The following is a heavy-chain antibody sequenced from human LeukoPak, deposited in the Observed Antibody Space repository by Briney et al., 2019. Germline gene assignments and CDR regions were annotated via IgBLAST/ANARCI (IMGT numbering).Heavy chain of an antibody. CDR2: ISNDGKYI. CDR1: GFTFSSYS. CDR3: AKQFVATGGYYYYCMDV. V-gene: IGHV3-21*01. Sequence: GGSLRLSCAASGFTFSSYSMNWVRQAPGKGLEWVSSISNDGKYIYYADSVKGRFTISRDNAKSSLYLQMNSLRAEDTAVYYCAKQFVATGGYYYYCMDVWGKGTTVTVSS. J-gene: IGHJ6*03. D-gene: IGHD6-6*01.